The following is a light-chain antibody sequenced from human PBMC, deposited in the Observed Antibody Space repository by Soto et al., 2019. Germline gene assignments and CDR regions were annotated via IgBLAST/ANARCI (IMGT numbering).Light chain of an antibody. CDR3: TSYVGSDISV. CDR2: EVS. CDR1: SSDVGAYKY. Sequence: QSALTQPPSASGSPGQSVTIYCTGTSSDVGAYKYVSWYQQYPGKAPKLMIYEVSKRPSGVPDRFSGSKSGNTASLTVSGLQAEDEADYYCTSYVGSDISVFGVGTKLTVL. J-gene: IGLJ3*02. V-gene: IGLV2-8*01.